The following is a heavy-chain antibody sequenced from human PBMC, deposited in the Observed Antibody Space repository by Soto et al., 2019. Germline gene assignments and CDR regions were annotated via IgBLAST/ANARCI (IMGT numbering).Heavy chain of an antibody. CDR2: IYWNDDK. CDR1: GFSLGTSGVG. D-gene: IGHD3-16*02. V-gene: IGHV2-5*01. Sequence: SGPTLVNPTQTLTLTWTFSGFSLGTSGVGVGWIRQPPGKALEWLALIYWNDDKRYSPSLKSRLTITKDTSKNQVVLTMTNMDPVDTATYYCARVYDYVWGSYRIFDYWGQGTLVTVSS. CDR3: ARVYDYVWGSYRIFDY. J-gene: IGHJ4*02.